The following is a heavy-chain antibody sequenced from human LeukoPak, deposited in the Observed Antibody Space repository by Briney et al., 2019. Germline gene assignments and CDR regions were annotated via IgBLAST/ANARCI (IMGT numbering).Heavy chain of an antibody. J-gene: IGHJ4*02. CDR2: INPNSGGT. V-gene: IGHV1-2*02. D-gene: IGHD3-16*01. CDR1: GYTFTGYY. Sequence: GASVMVSCKASGYTFTGYYMHWVRQAPGQGLEWMGWINPNSGGTNYAQKFQGRVTMTRDTSISTAYMELSRLRSDDTAVYYCARGVISLGSHRQDYWGQGTLVTVSS. CDR3: ARGVISLGSHRQDY.